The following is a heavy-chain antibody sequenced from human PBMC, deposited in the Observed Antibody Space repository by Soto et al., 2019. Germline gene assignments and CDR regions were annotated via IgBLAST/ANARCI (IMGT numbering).Heavy chain of an antibody. CDR1: GSSISSYY. Sequence: PSETLSLTCNVSGSSISSYYWSWIRQPPGKGLEWIGYVYYTGSTLYNPSLKSRVTISVDMSKKEFSLRLSSVIAADTAVYYCARTRMIESWIESWGQGTPVTVSS. D-gene: IGHD3-16*01. V-gene: IGHV4-59*01. J-gene: IGHJ4*02. CDR2: VYYTGST. CDR3: ARTRMIESWIES.